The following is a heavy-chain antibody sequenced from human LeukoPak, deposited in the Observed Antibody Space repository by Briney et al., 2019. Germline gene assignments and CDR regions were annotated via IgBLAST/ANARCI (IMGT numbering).Heavy chain of an antibody. D-gene: IGHD3-10*01. CDR3: AREITMVRGVIVLFDY. CDR1: GGTFSSYA. V-gene: IGHV1-69*01. Sequence: SVKVSRKASGGTFSSYAISWVRQAPGQGLEWMGGIIPIFGTANYAQKFQGRVTITADESTSTAYMELSSLRSEDTAVYYCAREITMVRGVIVLFDYWGQGTLVTVSS. J-gene: IGHJ4*02. CDR2: IIPIFGTA.